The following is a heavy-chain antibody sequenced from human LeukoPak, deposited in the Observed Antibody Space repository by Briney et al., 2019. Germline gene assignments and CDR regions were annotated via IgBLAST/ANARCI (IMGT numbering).Heavy chain of an antibody. CDR2: VSGSGANT. V-gene: IGHV3-23*01. Sequence: VQPGRSLRLSCAASGFTFSNYGMGWVRQTPGKGLEWLSSVSGSGANTYYADSVKGRFTISRDNSRDRIYLQMNSLRTDDTAVYYCARLQPLVIPAAKLGFDYWGQGTLVTVSS. CDR3: ARLQPLVIPAAKLGFDY. J-gene: IGHJ4*02. D-gene: IGHD2-2*01. CDR1: GFTFSNYG.